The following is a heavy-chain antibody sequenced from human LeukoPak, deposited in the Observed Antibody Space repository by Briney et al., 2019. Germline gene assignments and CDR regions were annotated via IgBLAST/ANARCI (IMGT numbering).Heavy chain of an antibody. CDR3: SRESGPFSPFGF. CDR1: GGSISGTNW. Sequence: KPSGTLSLTCGVSGGSISGTNWWSWVRQPPGQGLEWIGEISLRGLTNYNPSLRSRLTMSLDESKNQVSLNLTSVTAADTAVYYCSRESGPFSPFGFWGQGTLVPVHS. CDR2: ISLRGLT. V-gene: IGHV4-4*02. D-gene: IGHD1-26*01. J-gene: IGHJ4*02.